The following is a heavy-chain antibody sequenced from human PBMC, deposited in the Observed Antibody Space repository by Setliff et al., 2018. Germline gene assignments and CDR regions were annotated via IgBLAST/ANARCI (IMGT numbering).Heavy chain of an antibody. CDR2: IKQDGSEK. D-gene: IGHD3-3*01. Sequence: LRLSCAASGFTFSRYWMSWVRQAPGKGLEWVANIKQDGSEKYYVDSVKGRFTISRDNAKNSLYLQMSSLRAEDSAMYYCTRGTFSDFWSGDYYDYWGQGTLVTVSS. V-gene: IGHV3-7*01. CDR3: TRGTFSDFWSGDYYDY. CDR1: GFTFSRYW. J-gene: IGHJ4*02.